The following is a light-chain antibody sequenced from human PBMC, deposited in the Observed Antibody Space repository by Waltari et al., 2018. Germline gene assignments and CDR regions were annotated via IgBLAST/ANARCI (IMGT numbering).Light chain of an antibody. Sequence: DIQMTQSPSSLSASVGDRVTITCRASQSISSYLNWYQQKPGKAPKLLIYAASSLQSGVPSRFSGSGSGTDFTLTISSLQPEDVAVYFCQQYFGIPLTFGGGTKVEIK. CDR1: QSISSY. J-gene: IGKJ4*01. CDR2: AAS. CDR3: QQYFGIPLT. V-gene: IGKV1-39*01.